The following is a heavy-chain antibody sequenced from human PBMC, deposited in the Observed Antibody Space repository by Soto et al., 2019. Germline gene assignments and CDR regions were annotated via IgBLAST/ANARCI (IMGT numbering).Heavy chain of an antibody. D-gene: IGHD6-19*01. V-gene: IGHV1-3*01. CDR3: ARGQGSGWYGVFYDY. CDR1: GYTFTSYA. Sequence: ASVKVSCKASGYTFTSYAMHWVRQAPGQRLEWMGWINAGNGNTKYSQKFQGRVTITRDTSASTAYMELSSLRSEDTAVYYCARGQGSGWYGVFYDYWGQGTLVTVSS. J-gene: IGHJ4*02. CDR2: INAGNGNT.